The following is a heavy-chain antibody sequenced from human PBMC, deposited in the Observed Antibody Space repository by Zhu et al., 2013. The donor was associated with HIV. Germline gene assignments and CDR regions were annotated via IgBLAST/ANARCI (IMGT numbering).Heavy chain of an antibody. CDR2: IIPILGIA. D-gene: IGHD5-12*01. CDR3: AISQMATMPFDY. J-gene: IGHJ4*02. V-gene: IGHV1-69*02. CDR1: GGTFSSYT. Sequence: QVQLVQSGAEVKKPGSSVKVSCKASGGTFSSYTISWVRQAPGQGLEWMGRIIPILGIANYAQKFQGRVTITADKSTSTAYMELSSLRSEDTAVYYCAISQMATMPFDYWGQGTLVTVSS.